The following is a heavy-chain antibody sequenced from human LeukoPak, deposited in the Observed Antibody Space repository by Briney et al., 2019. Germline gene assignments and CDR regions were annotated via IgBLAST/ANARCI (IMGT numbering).Heavy chain of an antibody. D-gene: IGHD1-26*01. CDR3: ARSPPLGAADI. CDR2: ISSSSAAI. CDR1: GXTFSGYS. V-gene: IGHV3-21*01. J-gene: IGHJ3*02. Sequence: GGSLRLSWAGSGXTFSGYSMSWVRQAPGKGLEWVSIISSSSAAIYYVDSVKGRFTISRDNAHNSLYLQMNGLGVEDTAVYYCARSPPLGAADIWGQGTLVTVSS.